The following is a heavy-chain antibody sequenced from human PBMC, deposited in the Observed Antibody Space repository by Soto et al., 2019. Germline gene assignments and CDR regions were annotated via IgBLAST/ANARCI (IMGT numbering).Heavy chain of an antibody. J-gene: IGHJ3*01. D-gene: IGHD3-16*01. CDR2: ISAYNGNA. V-gene: IGHV1-18*01. CDR3: ERGSGEPSDAFVF. Sequence: QVQLVQSGAELKKPGASVKVSCKASGYTFTSYGISWVRQAPGQWLEWMGWISAYNGNANYALKLQGRVTMTAATSTSTDYMGLRGLRSDDTAVYYWERGSGEPSDAFVFWGQGTMVTVSS. CDR1: GYTFTSYG.